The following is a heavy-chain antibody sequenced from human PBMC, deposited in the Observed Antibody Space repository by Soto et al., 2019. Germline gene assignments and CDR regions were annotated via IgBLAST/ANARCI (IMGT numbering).Heavy chain of an antibody. Sequence: EVQLVESGGGLVQPGGSLRLSCAASGFTFSSYAMHWVRQAPGKGLEYVSAISSNGGSTYYANSVKGRFTISRDNSKNTLYLQMGSLRAEDMAVYYCARVRCSGGSCYLGYWGQGTLVTVSS. V-gene: IGHV3-64*01. CDR3: ARVRCSGGSCYLGY. CDR2: ISSNGGST. D-gene: IGHD2-15*01. J-gene: IGHJ4*02. CDR1: GFTFSSYA.